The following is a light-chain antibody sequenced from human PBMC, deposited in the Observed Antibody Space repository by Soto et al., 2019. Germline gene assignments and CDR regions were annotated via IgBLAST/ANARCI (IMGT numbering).Light chain of an antibody. V-gene: IGKV1-9*01. Sequence: IQLTQSPSSLSASVGDRVTITCRASQGINKFLAWYQQRPGKAPQLLVYGASTLQSGVPSRFSGSGSGTDFTLTISSLQPEDFATYYCQQLTNFRFTFGQGTKTGHQT. CDR1: QGINKF. CDR3: QQLTNFRFT. CDR2: GAS. J-gene: IGKJ2*01.